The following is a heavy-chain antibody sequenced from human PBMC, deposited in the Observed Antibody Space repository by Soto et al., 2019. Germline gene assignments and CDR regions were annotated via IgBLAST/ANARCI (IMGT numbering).Heavy chain of an antibody. J-gene: IGHJ4*02. CDR3: ARGGITPSMFFFDY. Sequence: QVQLHQWGTGLLKPSETLSLTCSVSGESFSGHFWTWIRQPPGKGLEWIGKIDYSGATHYNASVKSRVSMSVDTTKKQVSLKVTSVTAADTAVYYCARGGITPSMFFFDYWGQGTLVIVSS. CDR1: GESFSGHF. CDR2: IDYSGAT. V-gene: IGHV4-34*01. D-gene: IGHD3-10*02.